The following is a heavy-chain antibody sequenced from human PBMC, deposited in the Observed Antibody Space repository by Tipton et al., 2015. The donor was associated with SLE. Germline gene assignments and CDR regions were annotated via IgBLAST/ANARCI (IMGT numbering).Heavy chain of an antibody. J-gene: IGHJ3*02. CDR3: ARERDYGDNHAFDI. Sequence: TLSLTCAVSDYSISSGYYWGWVRQPPGKGLEWIGSIYHSGSTYYNPSLKSRVTISVDTSKNQFSLKLSSVTAADTAVYYCARERDYGDNHAFDIWGQGTMVTVSS. CDR1: DYSISSGYY. D-gene: IGHD4-17*01. V-gene: IGHV4-38-2*02. CDR2: IYHSGST.